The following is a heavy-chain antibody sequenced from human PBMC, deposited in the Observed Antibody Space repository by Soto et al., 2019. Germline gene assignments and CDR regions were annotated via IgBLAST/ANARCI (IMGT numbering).Heavy chain of an antibody. V-gene: IGHV3-23*01. CDR3: AKDLLSTARYFYYMDV. Sequence: EVQLLESGGGLVQPGGSLRLSCAASGFTFSSYAMSWVRQAPGKGLEWVSAISGSGGSTYYADSVKGRFTISRDNSKNTLYLHMNSLRAEDTAVYYCAKDLLSTARYFYYMDVWGKGTTFTVSS. CDR2: ISGSGGST. J-gene: IGHJ6*03. D-gene: IGHD4-4*01. CDR1: GFTFSSYA.